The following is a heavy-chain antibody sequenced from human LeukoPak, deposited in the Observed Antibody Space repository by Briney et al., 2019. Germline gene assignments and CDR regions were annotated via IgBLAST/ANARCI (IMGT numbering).Heavy chain of an antibody. J-gene: IGHJ4*02. CDR2: MYHSGST. V-gene: IGHV4-39*07. D-gene: IGHD3-16*02. CDR3: ARVRLSVFEN. CDR1: GGSINSRSHY. Sequence: HPSETLSLTCTVSGGSINSRSHYWGWIRQPPGKGLEWIGSMYHSGSTYYNPSLKSRVSLSAATSKNQFSLRLRSVTAADTAVYYCARVRLSVFENWGQGTLVTVSS.